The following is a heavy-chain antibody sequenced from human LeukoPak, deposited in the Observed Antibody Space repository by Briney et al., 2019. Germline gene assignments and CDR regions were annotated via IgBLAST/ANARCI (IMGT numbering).Heavy chain of an antibody. CDR2: IYYSGST. J-gene: IGHJ6*03. D-gene: IGHD6-13*01. CDR1: GGSFSSYY. V-gene: IGHV4-59*01. CDR3: ARTTEAHSWRTRYYDYYMDV. Sequence: SETLSLTCTVSGGSFSSYYWSWIRQPPGKGLEWIGDIYYSGSTNYNPSLKSRLTISVDTSKNQFSLKLSSVTAADTAVYYCARTTEAHSWRTRYYDYYMDVWGKGTTVAVSS.